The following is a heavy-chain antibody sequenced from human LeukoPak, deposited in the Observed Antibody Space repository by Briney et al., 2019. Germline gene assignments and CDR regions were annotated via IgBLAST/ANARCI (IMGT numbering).Heavy chain of an antibody. J-gene: IGHJ4*02. CDR2: INPNSGGT. CDR1: GYTFTGYY. D-gene: IGHD1-26*01. Sequence: ASVKVSCKASGYTFTGYYMHWVRQAPGQGLEWMGGINPNSGGTNYAQKFQGRVTMTRDTSISTAYMELSRLRSDDTAVYYCARDWSRGSMRVGAMYYFDYWGQGTLVTVSS. CDR3: ARDWSRGSMRVGAMYYFDY. V-gene: IGHV1-2*02.